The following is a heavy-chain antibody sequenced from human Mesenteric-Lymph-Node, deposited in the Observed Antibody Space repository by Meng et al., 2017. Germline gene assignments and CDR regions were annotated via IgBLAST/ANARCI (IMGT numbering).Heavy chain of an antibody. Sequence: GESLKISCAASGFTFSSYAMHWVRQAPGKGLEWVAVISYDGSNKYYADSVKGRFTITRDNSKNTLYLQMNSLRAEDTAVYYCARDYKGDSSGYYPDAFDIWGQGTMVTVSS. D-gene: IGHD3-22*01. CDR1: GFTFSSYA. CDR2: ISYDGSNK. V-gene: IGHV3-30*01. CDR3: ARDYKGDSSGYYPDAFDI. J-gene: IGHJ3*02.